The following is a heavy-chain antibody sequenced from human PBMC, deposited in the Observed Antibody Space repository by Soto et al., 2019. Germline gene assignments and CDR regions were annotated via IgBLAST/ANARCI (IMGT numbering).Heavy chain of an antibody. V-gene: IGHV3-23*01. CDR1: GSTVNNYT. D-gene: IGHD3-10*01. CDR2: ISGGGDTT. J-gene: IGHJ4*02. Sequence: EVQMLESAGGLVQPGGSLSLSCPASGSTVNNYTMTGVRQAPGKGLGWFSAISGGGDTTSYADSVKGRFTVSRDGSKNTLYLQMSSLRAEDTALYYCAKGRGGSGSLTPRVDFWGQGTLVTVSS. CDR3: AKGRGGSGSLTPRVDF.